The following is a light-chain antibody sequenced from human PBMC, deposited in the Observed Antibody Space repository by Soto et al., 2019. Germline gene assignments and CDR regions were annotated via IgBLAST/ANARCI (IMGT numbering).Light chain of an antibody. CDR2: AAY. Sequence: DIQLAHPPSSLSASIGDRVTIICLASQSISGYLNWYQQKPGKAPKPLIYAAYGLQSGVPSRFSGSESGTDFTLTITSLQPEDFANYYCQQGYSNPINCGQGPRREIK. J-gene: IGKJ5*01. CDR3: QQGYSNPIN. CDR1: QSISGY. V-gene: IGKV1-39*01.